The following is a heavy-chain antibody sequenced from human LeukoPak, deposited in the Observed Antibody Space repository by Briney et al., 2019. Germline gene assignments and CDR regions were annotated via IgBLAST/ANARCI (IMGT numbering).Heavy chain of an antibody. CDR3: ARWRSASSSDWYVLDH. J-gene: IGHJ4*02. CDR2: IWYDGSNK. CDR1: GFAFSSYG. Sequence: GGSLRLSCAASGFAFSSYGVHYGVHWVRQAPGKGLEWVALIWYDGSNKYFADSVKGRFTISRDNSKNTVYLHMNSLRVEDTAEYYCARWRSASSSDWYVLDHWGQGTLVTVSS. V-gene: IGHV3-33*01. D-gene: IGHD3-9*01.